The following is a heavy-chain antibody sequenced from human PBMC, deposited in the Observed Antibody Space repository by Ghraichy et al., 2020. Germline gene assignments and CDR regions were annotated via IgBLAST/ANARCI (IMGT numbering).Heavy chain of an antibody. CDR1: GGSITSYY. J-gene: IGHJ6*03. CDR3: ARDHPDYYGSGSRVYYYYYMDV. D-gene: IGHD3-10*01. V-gene: IGHV4-59*01. CDR2: IYYSGST. Sequence: SETLSLTCTVSGGSITSYYWSWIRQPPGKGLEWIGYIYYSGSTNYNPSLKSRVTISVDTSKNQFSLKLSSVTAADTAVYYCARDHPDYYGSGSRVYYYYYMDVWGKVTTVTVSS.